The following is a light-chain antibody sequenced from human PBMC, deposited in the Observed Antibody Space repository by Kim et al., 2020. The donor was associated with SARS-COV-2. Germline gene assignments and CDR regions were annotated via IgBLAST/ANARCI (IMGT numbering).Light chain of an antibody. CDR3: QAWDTSTVV. Sequence: SYELTQPLSVSVSPGQTASIPCTGDRLGDKYAYWYQQKPGQSPVLVIYKDRKRPSGIPERFSGSSSGNTATLTISGTQATDEAAYFCQAWDTSTVVFGGG. J-gene: IGLJ2*01. CDR2: KDR. V-gene: IGLV3-1*01. CDR1: RLGDKY.